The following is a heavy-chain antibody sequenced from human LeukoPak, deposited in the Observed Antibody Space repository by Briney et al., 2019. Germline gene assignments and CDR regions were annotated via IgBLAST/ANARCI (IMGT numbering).Heavy chain of an antibody. CDR1: GFPLRTTEVG. CDR2: IYWDDDK. V-gene: IGHV2-5*02. D-gene: IGHD2-21*01. CDR3: VHRPGRGIPAAH. Sequence: SGPTLVNPTQTLTLTCTFSGFPLRTTEVGVGWIRQPPGKAPEWLALIYWDDDKRYSPSLKTRLTITKDTSKNQVVLTITNMDPVDTATYYCVHRPGRGIPAAHWGQGTLVTVSS. J-gene: IGHJ4*02.